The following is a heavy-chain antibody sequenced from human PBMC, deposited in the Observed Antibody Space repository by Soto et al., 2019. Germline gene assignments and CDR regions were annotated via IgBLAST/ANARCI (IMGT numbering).Heavy chain of an antibody. CDR2: VSYDGSNK. Sequence: PGGSLRLSCAASGFTFSSYAMHWVRQAPGKGLEWGAVVSYDGSNKYYADSVKGRFTISRDNSKNTLYLQMNSLRAEDTAVYYCARALGNVWSGRYFDYWGQGTLVTVSS. V-gene: IGHV3-30-3*01. J-gene: IGHJ4*02. CDR3: ARALGNVWSGRYFDY. D-gene: IGHD3-3*01. CDR1: GFTFSSYA.